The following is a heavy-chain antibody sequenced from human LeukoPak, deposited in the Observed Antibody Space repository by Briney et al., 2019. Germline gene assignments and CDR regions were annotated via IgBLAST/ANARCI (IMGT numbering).Heavy chain of an antibody. D-gene: IGHD1-26*01. CDR3: AKDRDGGTTTRPKGFES. J-gene: IGHJ4*02. CDR1: GFTFSSYA. V-gene: IGHV3-23*01. CDR2: ISASGGST. Sequence: GGSLRLSCAAPGFTFSSYAMSWVRQAPGKGLEWVSAISASGGSTYYADSLRGRFTISRDNSKNTLYLQMNSLRAEDTALYYCAKDRDGGTTTRPKGFESWGQGTLVTVSS.